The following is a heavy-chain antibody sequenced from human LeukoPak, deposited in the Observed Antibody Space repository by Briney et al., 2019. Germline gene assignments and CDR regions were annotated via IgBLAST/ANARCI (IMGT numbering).Heavy chain of an antibody. D-gene: IGHD1-26*01. CDR2: IYNSVYT. CDR1: GASVSSASY. CDR3: ARSRAFNSGAFDL. Sequence: SETLSLTCTVSGASVSSASYWTWLRQPPGKGVGGIEHIYNSVYTIYNPPLKRRDTISVHTYKNPVSLRQKSVTAAHTAVYYCARSRAFNSGAFDLWGQGSLVTVSS. V-gene: IGHV4-61*01. J-gene: IGHJ5*02.